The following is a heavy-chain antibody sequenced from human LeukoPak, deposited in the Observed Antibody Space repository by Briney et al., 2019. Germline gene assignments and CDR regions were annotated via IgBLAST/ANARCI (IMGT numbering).Heavy chain of an antibody. CDR1: GFTFSSYA. CDR2: ISYDGSNK. V-gene: IGHV3-30*04. J-gene: IGHJ4*02. CDR3: ARGPPRGIVVVPAADGGY. Sequence: GGSLRLSCAASGFTFSSYAMHWVRQAPGKGLEWVAVISYDGSNKYYADSVKGRFTISRDNSKNTLYLQMNSLRAEDTAVYYCARGPPRGIVVVPAADGGYWGQGTLVTVSS. D-gene: IGHD2-2*01.